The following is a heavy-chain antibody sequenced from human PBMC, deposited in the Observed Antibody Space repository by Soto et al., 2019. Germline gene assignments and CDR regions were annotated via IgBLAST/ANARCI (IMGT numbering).Heavy chain of an antibody. CDR3: ARGGSYFSGSYYYGMDV. Sequence: ASVKVSSKASGYTFTGYHMHWVRQAPGQRLEWMGWINPNSGGTNYAQKFQGWVTMTRDTSISTAYMELSRLRSDDTAVYYCARGGSYFSGSYYYGMDVWGPGTTVTVSS. V-gene: IGHV1-2*04. CDR1: GYTFTGYH. D-gene: IGHD1-26*01. J-gene: IGHJ6*02. CDR2: INPNSGGT.